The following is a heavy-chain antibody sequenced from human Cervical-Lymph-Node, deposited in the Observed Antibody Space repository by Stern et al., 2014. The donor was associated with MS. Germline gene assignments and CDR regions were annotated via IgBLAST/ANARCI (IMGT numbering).Heavy chain of an antibody. V-gene: IGHV1-2*02. J-gene: IGHJ5*02. CDR3: ARGGYSSSYYRFDP. CDR1: GYTFNDYY. CDR2: IPPKTGGT. D-gene: IGHD6-13*01. Sequence: VQLVESGAEVKKPGASVKVSCKASGYTFNDYYLHWVRQAPGPGLEWMGWIPPKTGGTKYVQNFQGRVSMTRDTSTSTVFMELNRLTSDDTAVYYCARGGYSSSYYRFDPWGQGTLVIVSS.